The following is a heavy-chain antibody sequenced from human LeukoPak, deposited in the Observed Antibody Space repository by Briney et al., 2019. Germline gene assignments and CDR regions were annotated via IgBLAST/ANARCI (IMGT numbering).Heavy chain of an antibody. CDR2: NSVSGGST. V-gene: IGHV3-23*01. D-gene: IGHD3-3*01. Sequence: GGSLSLSGAAYGLTFRCYAMGWVPQAPGKGLEWVSANSVSGGSTYYADSVKGRFTISRDNAKSSLYLQMNSLRAEDTAVYYCAREDDFWSGYPNIWGQGTMVTVSS. CDR3: AREDDFWSGYPNI. CDR1: GLTFRCYA. J-gene: IGHJ3*02.